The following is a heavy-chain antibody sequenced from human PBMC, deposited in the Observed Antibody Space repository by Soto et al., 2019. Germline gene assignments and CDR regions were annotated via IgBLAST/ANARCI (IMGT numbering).Heavy chain of an antibody. D-gene: IGHD3-3*01. V-gene: IGHV1-18*01. CDR2: ISGYNGNT. Sequence: QVQLVQSGTEVKKPGASVKVSCKASGYTFSSYGISWVRQAPGQGLEWMGWISGYNGNTKYAQKLQGRVTMTTDTSTSTAYVELRSLRSDDTAVYYCARGSRLFGVVIFQHYDMDVWGQRTTVTVSS. CDR1: GYTFSSYG. CDR3: ARGSRLFGVVIFQHYDMDV. J-gene: IGHJ6*02.